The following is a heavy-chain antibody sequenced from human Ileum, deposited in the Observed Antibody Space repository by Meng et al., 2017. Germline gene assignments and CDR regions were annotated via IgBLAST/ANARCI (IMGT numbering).Heavy chain of an antibody. V-gene: IGHV1-69*10. D-gene: IGHD2-15*01. CDR2: IIPILNAS. CDR3: ARDCSGGGCFDP. Sequence: QVQLVQSGVEVKYPGSSVTVSCKASGGAFSSSAIGWLRQAPGRGLEWMGGIIPILNASTYAQNFKGRVTLSADMATTTVYMELSSLTSDDTAVYFCARDCSGGGCFDPWGQGTLVTVSS. CDR1: GGAFSSSA. J-gene: IGHJ5*02.